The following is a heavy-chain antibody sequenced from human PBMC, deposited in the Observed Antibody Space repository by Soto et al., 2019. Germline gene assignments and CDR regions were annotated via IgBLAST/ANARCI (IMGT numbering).Heavy chain of an antibody. D-gene: IGHD4-4*01. J-gene: IGHJ6*02. V-gene: IGHV5-51*01. CDR3: ARLQSDTDYYYGMDV. CDR2: IYPGDSDT. Sequence: GESLKISCKGSGYSFTRYWIGWVRQMPGKGLEWIGIIYPGDSDTRYSPSFQGQVTISADKSISTAYLQWSSLKASDTSMYYCARLQSDTDYYYGMDVWGQGTTVTVSS. CDR1: GYSFTRYW.